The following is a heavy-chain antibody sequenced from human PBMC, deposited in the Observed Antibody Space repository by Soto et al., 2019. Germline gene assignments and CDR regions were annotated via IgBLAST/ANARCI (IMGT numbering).Heavy chain of an antibody. J-gene: IGHJ5*02. Sequence: VQLVESGGGMVQPGRSLRLSCAASGFTFSSYGMHWVRQAPGKGLEWVAVIWYDGSNKYYADSVKGRFTIYRDNSKNTMYLQMNSLRAEDTAVYYCARGEYCGGDGPLDWFDPWGQGTLVTVSS. V-gene: IGHV3-33*01. CDR3: ARGEYCGGDGPLDWFDP. CDR1: GFTFSSYG. CDR2: IWYDGSNK. D-gene: IGHD2-21*02.